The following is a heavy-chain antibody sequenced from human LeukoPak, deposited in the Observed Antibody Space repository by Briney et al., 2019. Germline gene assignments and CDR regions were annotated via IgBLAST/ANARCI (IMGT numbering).Heavy chain of an antibody. D-gene: IGHD3-22*01. J-gene: IGHJ4*02. CDR3: ARGSPYDSSGEDLDY. CDR1: GGSISSGPYY. V-gene: IGHV4-39*01. CDR2: IYYGENT. Sequence: SETLSLTCTVSGGSISSGPYYWGWIRQPPGKGLEWIGNIYYGENTYYNPSLKSRVTISIDTSKNQFYLKLSSLTAADTAVYYCARGSPYDSSGEDLDYWGQGTLVTVSS.